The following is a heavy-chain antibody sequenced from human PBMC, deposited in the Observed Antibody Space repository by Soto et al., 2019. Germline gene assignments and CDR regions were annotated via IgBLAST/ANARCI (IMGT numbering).Heavy chain of an antibody. CDR3: ARRTTMVRGVIGAFDI. CDR1: GGSISSSSYY. CDR2: IYYSGST. V-gene: IGHV4-39*01. D-gene: IGHD3-10*01. J-gene: IGHJ3*02. Sequence: SETLSLTCTVSGGSISSSSYYWGWIRQPPGKGLEWIGSIYYSGSTYYNPSLKSRVTISVDTSKNQFSLKLSSVTAADTAVYYCARRTTMVRGVIGAFDIWGQGTMVT.